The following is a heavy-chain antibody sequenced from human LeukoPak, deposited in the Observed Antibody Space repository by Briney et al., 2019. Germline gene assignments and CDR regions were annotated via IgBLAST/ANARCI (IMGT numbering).Heavy chain of an antibody. V-gene: IGHV3-48*01. Sequence: GGSLRLSCAASGFTFSSYSMNWVRQASGKGLEWVSYISSSSSTIYYADSVKGRFTISRDNAKNSLYPQMNSLRAEDTAVYYCASSRVVIFVVVPTEWDYWGQGTLVTVSS. CDR3: ASSRVVIFVVVPTEWDY. CDR1: GFTFSSYS. D-gene: IGHD3-3*01. CDR2: ISSSSSTI. J-gene: IGHJ4*02.